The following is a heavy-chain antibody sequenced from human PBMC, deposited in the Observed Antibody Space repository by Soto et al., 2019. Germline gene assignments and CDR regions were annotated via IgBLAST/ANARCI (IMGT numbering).Heavy chain of an antibody. J-gene: IGHJ4*02. CDR1: GFTFSDYS. CDR2: TSSSGGTT. Sequence: QVQLMQSGGGVVQPGGSLRLSYETSGFTFSDYSMHWFRQAPGKGLEWVAVTSSSGGTTFYADSVKGRFTVSRDNSKNTLYLQMNRLKVEETAVYYCAREVVLLSWLFDNWGQGILVTVSS. CDR3: AREVVLLSWLFDN. V-gene: IGHV3-30-3*01. D-gene: IGHD3-9*01.